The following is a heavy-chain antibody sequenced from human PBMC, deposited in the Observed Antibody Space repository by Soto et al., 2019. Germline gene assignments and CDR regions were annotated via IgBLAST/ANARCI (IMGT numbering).Heavy chain of an antibody. Sequence: QVQLVQSGAEVKKPGASVKVSCKASGYTFTSYGISWVRQAPGQGLEWMGWISAYNGNTNYAHKLQGRVTMTTDTFKDTSYMEIGSLRSDDADVYYCAREITTEGYFDLWGRGTLVSVSS. CDR3: AREITTEGYFDL. D-gene: IGHD3-22*01. CDR2: ISAYNGNT. J-gene: IGHJ2*01. V-gene: IGHV1-18*01. CDR1: GYTFTSYG.